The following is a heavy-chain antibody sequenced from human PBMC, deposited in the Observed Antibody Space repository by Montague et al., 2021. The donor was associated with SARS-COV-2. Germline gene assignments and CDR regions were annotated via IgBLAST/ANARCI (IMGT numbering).Heavy chain of an antibody. V-gene: IGHV4-39*01. CDR3: AGSYYYGSGTYVYNYYMDV. CDR2: ISYSGRT. CDR1: GGSVSSSPYY. D-gene: IGHD3-10*01. J-gene: IGHJ6*03. Sequence: SETLSLTCTVSGGSVSSSPYYWGWIRQPPGRGLEWVGSISYSGRTYFSPSLKSRLTISVDSSENQFSLRLSSVTAAGTAVYYCAGSYYYGSGTYVYNYYMDVWGKGTTVTVSS.